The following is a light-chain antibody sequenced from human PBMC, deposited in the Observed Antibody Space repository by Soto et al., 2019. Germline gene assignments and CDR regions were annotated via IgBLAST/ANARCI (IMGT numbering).Light chain of an antibody. Sequence: ETVLAQSPATLSLSPGERATLSCRASQSISVYLAWYQHKPGQAPRLLIYDASNRAAGIPARFSGSGSGTDFTLTISSLEPEDFAVYYCQQRRYWPLTFGGETTVEIK. J-gene: IGKJ4*01. CDR1: QSISVY. V-gene: IGKV3-11*01. CDR3: QQRRYWPLT. CDR2: DAS.